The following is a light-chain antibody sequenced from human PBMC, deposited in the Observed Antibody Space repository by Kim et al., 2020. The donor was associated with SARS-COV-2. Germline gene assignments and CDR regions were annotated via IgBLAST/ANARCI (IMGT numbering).Light chain of an antibody. Sequence: PPPVSVAPGKTARITCGGNNIGSKSVHWYQQKPGQAPVLVIYYDSDRPSGIPERFSGSNSGNTATLTISRVEAGDEADYYCQVLKVFGGGTQLTVL. V-gene: IGLV3-21*01. CDR3: QVLKV. CDR2: YDS. J-gene: IGLJ2*01. CDR1: NIGSKS.